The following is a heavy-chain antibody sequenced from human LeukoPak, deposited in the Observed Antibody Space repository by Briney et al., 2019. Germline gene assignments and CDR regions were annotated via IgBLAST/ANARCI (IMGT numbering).Heavy chain of an antibody. CDR2: INHSGST. J-gene: IGHJ3*02. V-gene: IGHV4-34*01. Sequence: SETLSLTCAVYGGSFSGYYWSWIRQPPGKGLEWIGEINHSGSTNYNPSLKSRVTISVDTSKNQFSLKLSSVTAADTAVYYCASTTVTNAFDIWGQGTMVTVSS. CDR3: ASTTVTNAFDI. D-gene: IGHD4-17*01. CDR1: GGSFSGYY.